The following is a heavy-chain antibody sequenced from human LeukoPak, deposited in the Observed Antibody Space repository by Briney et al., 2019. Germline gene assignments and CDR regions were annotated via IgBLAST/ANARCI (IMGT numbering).Heavy chain of an antibody. CDR2: IKQDGSEK. D-gene: IGHD5-12*01. CDR1: GFTFSSYS. Sequence: GGSLRLSCAASGFTFSSYSMNWVRQAPGKGLQWVANIKQDGSEKYYVDSVKGRFTISRDNAKNSLYLQINSLRAEDTAVYYCARELEGYPALDYWGQGTLVTVSS. V-gene: IGHV3-7*01. CDR3: ARELEGYPALDY. J-gene: IGHJ4*02.